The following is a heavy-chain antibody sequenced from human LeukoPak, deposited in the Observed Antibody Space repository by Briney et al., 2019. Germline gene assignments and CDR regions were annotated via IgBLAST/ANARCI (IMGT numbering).Heavy chain of an antibody. CDR1: GDSINSRSYY. J-gene: IGHJ4*02. Sequence: SETLSLTCTVSGDSINSRSYYWDWIRQPPGKGLEWIGNLYYGGNTHYNPSLKSRVTISADTSNNQFSLKLSSVTAADTAVYYCARYSYGGYYFDYWGQGTLVTVSS. V-gene: IGHV4-39*07. CDR3: ARYSYGGYYFDY. D-gene: IGHD5-18*01. CDR2: LYYGGNT.